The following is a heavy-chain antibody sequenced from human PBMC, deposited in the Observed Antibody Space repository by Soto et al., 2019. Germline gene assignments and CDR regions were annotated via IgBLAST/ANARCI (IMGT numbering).Heavy chain of an antibody. V-gene: IGHV4-59*01. J-gene: IGHJ4*02. CDR2: IYHTGSS. CDR3: ARSVNRGYSYGYGH. CDR1: GGAITNYY. Sequence: QVQLQESGPGLVRPSETLSLTCSVSGGAITNYYWNWIRQTPGKGLEWIGYIYHTGSSSKNPSLKSRVTLSLDTSKHQLPLNLTSVTAADTAIYYCARSVNRGYSYGYGHWGQGTLVTVST. D-gene: IGHD5-18*01.